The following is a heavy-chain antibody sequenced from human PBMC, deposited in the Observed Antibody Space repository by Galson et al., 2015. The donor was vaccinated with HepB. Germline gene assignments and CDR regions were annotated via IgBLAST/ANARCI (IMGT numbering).Heavy chain of an antibody. CDR2: MNPNSGNA. CDR1: GYTFTNYD. D-gene: IGHD4-17*01. J-gene: IGHJ5*02. CDR3: ATRNDYGDYGHTVRFDP. Sequence: SVKVACKASGYTFTNYDINWVRQATGQGLEWIGWMNPNSGNAGYDQKFQGRVTMTRNTSISTAYMELSSLRSDDTAVYYCATRNDYGDYGHTVRFDPWGQGTLVTVSS. V-gene: IGHV1-8*01.